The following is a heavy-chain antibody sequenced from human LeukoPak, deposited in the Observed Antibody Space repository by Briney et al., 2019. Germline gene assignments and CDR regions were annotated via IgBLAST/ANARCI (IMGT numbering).Heavy chain of an antibody. CDR3: ARDLSTPYLSGYYNWFDP. CDR2: ISSSSRYI. J-gene: IGHJ5*02. V-gene: IGHV3-21*01. D-gene: IGHD3-22*01. CDR1: GFTFSSYS. Sequence: GGSLRLSCAASGFTFSSYSMNWVRQAPGKGLEWVSSISSSSRYIYYADSVKGRFTISRDNAKNSLYLQMNSLRAEDTAVYYCARDLSTPYLSGYYNWFDPWGQGTLVTVSS.